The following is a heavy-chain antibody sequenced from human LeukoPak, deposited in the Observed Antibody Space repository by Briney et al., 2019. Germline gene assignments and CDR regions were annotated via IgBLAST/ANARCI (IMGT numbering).Heavy chain of an antibody. D-gene: IGHD3-3*01. CDR3: ARAGFVGWLSEYYFYY. CDR1: GYTFTRYY. J-gene: IGHJ4*02. CDR2: INPYSGGT. V-gene: IGHV1-2*02. Sequence: GASVKVSCKASGYTFTRYYMHWVRQAPGQGLEWMGWINPYSGGTNYAQKLQGRVTMTRDTSISTAYMELSRLRSDDTAVYYCARAGFVGWLSEYYFYYWGEGTLVTVSS.